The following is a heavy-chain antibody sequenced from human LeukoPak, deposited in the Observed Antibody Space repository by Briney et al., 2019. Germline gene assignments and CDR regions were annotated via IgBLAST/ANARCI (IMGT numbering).Heavy chain of an antibody. CDR3: SRDGGEGGNSAFDI. CDR1: GVTFSSYG. V-gene: IGHV3-72*01. Sequence: GGSLRLSCAASGVTFSSYGMHWVRQAPGKGLEWVGRIRRGGNSYTTEYAASVKGKFTIARDDAKNSLYVHMNSLKAEDRAVYHCSRDGGEGGNSAFDIWGQGPMVTVSS. J-gene: IGHJ3*02. D-gene: IGHD3-16*01. CDR2: IRRGGNSYTT.